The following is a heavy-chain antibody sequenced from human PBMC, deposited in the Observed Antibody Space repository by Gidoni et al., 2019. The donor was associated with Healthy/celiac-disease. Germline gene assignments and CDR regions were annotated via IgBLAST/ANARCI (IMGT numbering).Heavy chain of an antibody. V-gene: IGHV3-30*01. D-gene: IGHD2-8*02. CDR3: ASWTGRTSVDY. J-gene: IGHJ4*02. Sequence: RFTISRDNSKNTLYLQMNSLRAEDTAVYYCASWTGRTSVDYWGQGTLVTVSS.